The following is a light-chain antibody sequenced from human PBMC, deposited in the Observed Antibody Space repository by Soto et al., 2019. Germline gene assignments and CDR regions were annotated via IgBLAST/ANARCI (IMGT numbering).Light chain of an antibody. CDR1: HSISRW. CDR3: QQYNSYPKT. Sequence: PSTXSAKKKNRLTSPWRASHSISRWLAWYQQKPGTAXKXXXYDASSLQGGVPSRFSRSGSGTEFTLTISSVQPDDFATYYCQQYNSYPKTFGHGTQVDI. CDR2: DAS. J-gene: IGKJ1*01. V-gene: IGKV1-5*01.